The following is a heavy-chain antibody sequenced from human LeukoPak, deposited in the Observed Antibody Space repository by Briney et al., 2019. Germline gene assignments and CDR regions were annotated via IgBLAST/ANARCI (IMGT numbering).Heavy chain of an antibody. Sequence: SETLSLTCTVSGGSISSSSYYWGWIRQPPGKGLEWIGNIYYSGITYYNPSLKSRVTISVHTSENHFSLRLSSVTAADTAVYYCARDGDYWGQGTLVTVSS. CDR3: ARDGDY. J-gene: IGHJ4*02. CDR2: IYYSGIT. V-gene: IGHV4-39*02. CDR1: GGSISSSSYY.